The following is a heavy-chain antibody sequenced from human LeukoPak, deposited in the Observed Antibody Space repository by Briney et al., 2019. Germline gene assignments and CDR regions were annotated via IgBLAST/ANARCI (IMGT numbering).Heavy chain of an antibody. CDR1: GFTFSTSW. J-gene: IGHJ4*02. CDR2: INSDGKST. D-gene: IGHD3-22*01. Sequence: GGSLRLSCAASGFTFSTSWMHWVRHAPGKGLVWVSRINSDGKSTNYADCVKGRFSISRDNAKNTLYLQMNSLRTEDTAVYYCVRDMGYYDKVWGQGTLVTVSS. V-gene: IGHV3-74*01. CDR3: VRDMGYYDKV.